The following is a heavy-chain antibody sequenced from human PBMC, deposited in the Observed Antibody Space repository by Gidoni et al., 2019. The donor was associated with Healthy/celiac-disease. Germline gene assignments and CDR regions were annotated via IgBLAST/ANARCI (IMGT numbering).Heavy chain of an antibody. D-gene: IGHD3-22*01. J-gene: IGHJ6*02. CDR3: ARDLHYYDSSGYYYYYGMDV. CDR2: ISYDGSNK. CDR1: GFTFSSYA. V-gene: IGHV3-30*01. Sequence: QVQLVESGGGVVQPGRSLRLSCAASGFTFSSYAMHWVRQAPGKGLEWVAVISYDGSNKYYAESVKGRFTISRDNSKNTLYLQMNSLRAEDTAVYYCARDLHYYDSSGYYYYYGMDVWGQGTTVTVSS.